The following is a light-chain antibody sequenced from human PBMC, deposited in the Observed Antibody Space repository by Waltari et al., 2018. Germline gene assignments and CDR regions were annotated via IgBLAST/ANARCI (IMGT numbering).Light chain of an antibody. V-gene: IGKV1-5*03. CDR1: QSISNW. CDR3: QQYNDYATWT. J-gene: IGKJ1*01. CDR2: ETY. Sequence: DIQMTQSPSTLSASVGDRVTIPCRASQSISNWLAWYQQKPGKAPKLLIYETYTLESGVPSRFSGSGYGTEFTLTISSLQPDDFATYFCQQYNDYATWTFGQGTKVEVK.